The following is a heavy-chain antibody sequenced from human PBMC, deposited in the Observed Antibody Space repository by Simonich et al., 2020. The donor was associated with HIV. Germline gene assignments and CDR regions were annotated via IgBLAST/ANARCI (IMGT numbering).Heavy chain of an antibody. V-gene: IGHV3-7*01. CDR3: ARDKRSSWSSFDY. J-gene: IGHJ4*02. CDR1: GFTFSTYW. D-gene: IGHD6-13*01. CDR2: INQDGSER. Sequence: GGSLRLSCAASGFTFSTYWMTWVRQAPGQGLEWVANINQDGSERYYVDSVKGHITISRDNAKNSVYLQMNSLRAEDTAVYYCARDKRSSWSSFDYWGQGTLVTVSS.